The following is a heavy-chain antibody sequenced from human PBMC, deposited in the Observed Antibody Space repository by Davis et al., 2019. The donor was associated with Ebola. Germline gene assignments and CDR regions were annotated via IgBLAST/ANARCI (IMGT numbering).Heavy chain of an antibody. CDR2: INADGTTT. J-gene: IGHJ6*02. D-gene: IGHD3-22*01. CDR3: ARGLYGMDV. V-gene: IGHV3-74*01. Sequence: PGGSLRLSCAASGFAFSTFWMHWVRHVPGKGLVWVSRINADGTTTNYADSVKGRFTISRDDAKKSLHLEMNSLRAEDTAVYYCARGLYGMDVWGQGTTVTVPS. CDR1: GFAFSTFW.